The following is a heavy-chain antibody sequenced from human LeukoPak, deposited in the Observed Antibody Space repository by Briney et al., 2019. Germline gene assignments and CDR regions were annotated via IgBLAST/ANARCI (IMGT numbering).Heavy chain of an antibody. CDR2: VDPKDGET. J-gene: IGHJ4*02. V-gene: IGHV1-24*01. Sequence: ASVNVSFKGSGYALTELSIHWVRQAPGKGFEWMGGVDPKDGETIYAQNFQDRVTVTDDRYTDTSYMELSGLTSEDTALYYCAGDVLVSGGSYYHGFWGQGTLVTVSS. D-gene: IGHD3-10*01. CDR3: AGDVLVSGGSYYHGF. CDR1: GYALTELS.